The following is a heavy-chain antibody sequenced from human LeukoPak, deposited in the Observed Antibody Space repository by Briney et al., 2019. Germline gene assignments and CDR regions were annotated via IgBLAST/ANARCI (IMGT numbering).Heavy chain of an antibody. CDR2: IYYSGST. J-gene: IGHJ6*04. Sequence: SETLSLTCTVSGGPISSSSYYWGWIRQPPGKGLEWIGTIYYSGSTYYNPSLKGRVTISVDTSKNQFSLKLTSVTAADTAVYYCARHPGGAGRGYYFGMDVWGEGTTVTVSS. D-gene: IGHD3-16*01. CDR3: ARHPGGAGRGYYFGMDV. CDR1: GGPISSSSYY. V-gene: IGHV4-39*01.